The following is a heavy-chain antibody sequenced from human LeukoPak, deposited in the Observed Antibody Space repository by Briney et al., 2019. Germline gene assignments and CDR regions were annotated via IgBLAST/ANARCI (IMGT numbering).Heavy chain of an antibody. J-gene: IGHJ4*02. V-gene: IGHV3-23*01. CDR3: ARGIGGPDY. D-gene: IGHD4-23*01. Sequence: PGGSLRLSCAASGFTFSSYAMTWVRQAPGKGLEWLSAIRGSGDNTYYADSVKGRFTISRDNSKSTLYLQMNSLRAEDTAVYYCARGIGGPDYWGRGTLVTVSS. CDR2: IRGSGDNT. CDR1: GFTFSSYA.